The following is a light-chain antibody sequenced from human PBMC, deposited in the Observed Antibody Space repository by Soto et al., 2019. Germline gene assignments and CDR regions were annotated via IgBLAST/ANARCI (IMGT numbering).Light chain of an antibody. Sequence: QSVLTQPRSVSGSPGQSVTIPCTGTSSDVGGYYFVSWYQQHPGKAPKRMIYDVSERPSGVPDRFSGSKSGNTASLTISGLQAEDEADYYCCSYAGNYDWVFGGGTKLTVL. CDR1: SSDVGGYYF. J-gene: IGLJ3*02. CDR3: CSYAGNYDWV. V-gene: IGLV2-11*01. CDR2: DVS.